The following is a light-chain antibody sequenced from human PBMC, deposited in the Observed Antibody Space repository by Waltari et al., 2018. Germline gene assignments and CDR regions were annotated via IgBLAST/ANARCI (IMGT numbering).Light chain of an antibody. CDR1: GSNIGSNT. J-gene: IGLJ2*01. V-gene: IGLV1-44*01. CDR3: AVWDDSLNGPL. CDR2: TND. Sequence: QSVLTQPPSASGTPGQRVSISCSGSGSNIGSNTVNWYQQLPGTAPKLLIYTNDQRPSGVPVRFSGSKSGTSASLAIRGLQSEEEAEYHCAVWDDSLNGPLFAGGTKLTVL.